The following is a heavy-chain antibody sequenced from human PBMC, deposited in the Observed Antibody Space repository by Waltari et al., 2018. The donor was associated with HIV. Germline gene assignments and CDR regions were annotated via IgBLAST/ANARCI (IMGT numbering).Heavy chain of an antibody. CDR1: GFTVSSTY. CDR2: IYSRGIS. Sequence: EVQLVESGGGLIETGGSLRLSCAASGFTVSSTYMSWVRQAPGKGLGWVSFIYSRGISYSADSVMSLITISRDKSKNTVSLRMNSLRAEDTAVYYCARDPRSSGYYGVDVWGQGTAVTVSS. V-gene: IGHV3-53*01. CDR3: ARDPRSSGYYGVDV. J-gene: IGHJ6*02. D-gene: IGHD1-26*01.